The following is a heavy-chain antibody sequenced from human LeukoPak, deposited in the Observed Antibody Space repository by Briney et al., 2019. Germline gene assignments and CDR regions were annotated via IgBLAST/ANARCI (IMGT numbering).Heavy chain of an antibody. CDR2: IYSGGST. V-gene: IGHV3-53*01. Sequence: GGSLRLSCAASGFTVSSNYMSWVRQAPGKGLEWVSVIYSGGSTYYADSVKGRFTISRDNSKNTLYLQMNSLRAEDTAVYYCARDESFYGSGRYYWGQGTLVAVSS. D-gene: IGHD3-10*01. CDR1: GFTVSSNY. J-gene: IGHJ4*02. CDR3: ARDESFYGSGRYY.